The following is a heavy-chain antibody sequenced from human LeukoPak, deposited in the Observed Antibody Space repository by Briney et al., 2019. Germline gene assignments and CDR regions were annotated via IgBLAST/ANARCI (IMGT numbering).Heavy chain of an antibody. CDR2: INHSGST. J-gene: IGHJ4*02. V-gene: IGHV4-34*01. Sequence: SETLSLTCAVYGGSFSGYYWSWIRQPPGKGLEWIREINHSGSTNYNPSLKSRVTISVDTSKNQFSLKLSSVTAADTAVYYCARDDRMATIPFDYWGQGTLVTVSS. CDR1: GGSFSGYY. CDR3: ARDDRMATIPFDY. D-gene: IGHD5-24*01.